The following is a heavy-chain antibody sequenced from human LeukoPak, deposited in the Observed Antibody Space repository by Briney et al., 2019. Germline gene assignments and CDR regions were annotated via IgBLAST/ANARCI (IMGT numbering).Heavy chain of an antibody. J-gene: IGHJ5*02. D-gene: IGHD2-8*02. CDR1: GFTFSSYS. V-gene: IGHV3-21*04. CDR2: ISSSSSYI. CDR3: AKDVWWSVS. Sequence: PGGSLRLSCAASGFTFSSYSMNWVRQAPGKGLEWISSISSSSSYIYYADSVKGRFTISRDNSKNTLYLQINSLRAEDTAIYYCAKDVWWSVSWGQGTLVTVSS.